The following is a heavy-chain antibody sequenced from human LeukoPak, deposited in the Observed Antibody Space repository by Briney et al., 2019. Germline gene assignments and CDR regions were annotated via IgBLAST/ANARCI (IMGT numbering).Heavy chain of an antibody. J-gene: IGHJ3*02. Sequence: GGSLRLSCAASGFTFCSYSMNWVRQAPGKGLEWVSYISSSSSTIYYADSVKGRFTISRDNAKNSLYLQMNSLRAEDTAVYYCARVDKMIVVDLDAFDIWGQGTMVTVSS. CDR1: GFTFCSYS. V-gene: IGHV3-48*01. D-gene: IGHD3-22*01. CDR3: ARVDKMIVVDLDAFDI. CDR2: ISSSSSTI.